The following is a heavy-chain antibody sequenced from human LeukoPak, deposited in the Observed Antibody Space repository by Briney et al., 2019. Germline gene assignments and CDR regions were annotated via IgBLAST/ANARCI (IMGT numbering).Heavy chain of an antibody. V-gene: IGHV3-30*18. J-gene: IGHJ4*02. CDR2: ISHDGTVQ. CDR1: GFTFSSYG. D-gene: IGHD5-18*01. Sequence: QSGGSLRLSCAASGFTFSSYGMQWVRQAPGKGLEWVAVISHDGTVQHYADSVKGRFTISRDNSDNTLYLQMNSLRDEDTAMYYYAKEGTAMASSYFDYWGQGTLITVSS. CDR3: AKEGTAMASSYFDY.